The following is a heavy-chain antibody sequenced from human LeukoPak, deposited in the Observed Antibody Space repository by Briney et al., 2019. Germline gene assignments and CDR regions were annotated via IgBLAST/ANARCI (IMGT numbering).Heavy chain of an antibody. CDR1: GGSFSGYY. CDR3: ARRSRYSSGWYRSDYYYYMDV. D-gene: IGHD6-19*01. Sequence: SETLSLTCAVYGGSFSGYYWSWIRQPPGKGLEWIGEINHSGSTNYNPSLKSRVTISVDTSKNQFSLKLSSVTAADTAVYYCARRSRYSSGWYRSDYYYYMDVWGKGTTVTISS. V-gene: IGHV4-34*01. J-gene: IGHJ6*03. CDR2: INHSGST.